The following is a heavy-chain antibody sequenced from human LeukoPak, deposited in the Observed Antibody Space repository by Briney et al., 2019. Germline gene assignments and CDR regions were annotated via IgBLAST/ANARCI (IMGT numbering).Heavy chain of an antibody. CDR3: AREKPYYYDSSGPPTD. Sequence: GGSLRLSCAASGFTVSNNYMSWVRQAPGKGLEWVSVIYSGGSTYYADSVKGGFTISRDNSKNTLYLQMNSLRAEDTAVYYCAREKPYYYDSSGPPTDWGQGTLVTVSS. V-gene: IGHV3-66*01. CDR2: IYSGGST. J-gene: IGHJ4*02. CDR1: GFTVSNNY. D-gene: IGHD3-22*01.